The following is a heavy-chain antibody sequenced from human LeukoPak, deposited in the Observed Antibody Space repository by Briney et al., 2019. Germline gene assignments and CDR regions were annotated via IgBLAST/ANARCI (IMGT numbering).Heavy chain of an antibody. D-gene: IGHD5-12*01. J-gene: IGHJ4*02. CDR2: INHSGST. CDR3: ARGGGPSDYASFDY. CDR1: GGSFSGYY. Sequence: SETLSLTCAVYGGSFSGYYWSWIRQPPGKGLEWIGEINHSGSTNYNPSLKSRVTTSVDTSKNQFSLKLSSVTAADTAVYYCARGGGPSDYASFDYWGQGTLVTVSS. V-gene: IGHV4-34*01.